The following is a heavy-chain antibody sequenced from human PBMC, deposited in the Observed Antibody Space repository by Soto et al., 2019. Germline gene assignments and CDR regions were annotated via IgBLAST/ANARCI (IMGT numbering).Heavy chain of an antibody. Sequence: HVQLQESGPGLVKPSQTLSLTCTVSGDSISSGGYYWNWIRQLPGKGLEWIGYIHYSGSTYYYPSLKSRVTISVDTAKNQFSLYLSAVTGADTAVDFCARDPDGDYHFAYWGQGTLVIVSS. D-gene: IGHD4-17*01. CDR1: GDSISSGGYY. CDR2: IHYSGST. CDR3: ARDPDGDYHFAY. J-gene: IGHJ4*02. V-gene: IGHV4-31*03.